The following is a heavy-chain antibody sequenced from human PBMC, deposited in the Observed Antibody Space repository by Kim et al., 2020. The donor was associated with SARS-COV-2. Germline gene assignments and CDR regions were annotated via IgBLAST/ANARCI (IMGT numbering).Heavy chain of an antibody. V-gene: IGHV3-74*01. D-gene: IGHD3-22*01. CDR2: INGDGSII. J-gene: IGHJ4*02. CDR1: GFSLMNYW. Sequence: WGSLRLSCAASGFSLMNYWMHWVRQAPGKGLVWVSRINGDGSIISYADSVKGRFTISRDNAKNTLYLQMNSLRAEDTALYYCARRCYDSSGYYYFDYWGQGTLVTV. CDR3: ARRCYDSSGYYYFDY.